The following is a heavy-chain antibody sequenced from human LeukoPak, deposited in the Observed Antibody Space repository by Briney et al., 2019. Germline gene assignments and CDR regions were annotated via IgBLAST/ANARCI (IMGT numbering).Heavy chain of an antibody. CDR1: GGSISSGDYY. V-gene: IGHV4-61*08. Sequence: PSETLSLTCTVSGGSISSGDYYWSWIRQPPGKGLEWIGYIHYSGSTNYNPSLKSRVTVSVDTSKNQFSLKLSSVTAADTAVYYCARSIAAEIWGQGTLVTVSS. CDR2: IHYSGST. CDR3: ARSIAAEI. D-gene: IGHD6-13*01. J-gene: IGHJ4*02.